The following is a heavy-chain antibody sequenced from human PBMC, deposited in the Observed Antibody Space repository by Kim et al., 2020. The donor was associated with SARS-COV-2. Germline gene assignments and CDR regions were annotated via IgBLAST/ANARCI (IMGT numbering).Heavy chain of an antibody. J-gene: IGHJ4*02. Sequence: KDDVDSVKGRFTISRDNAKNSLYLQMNSLRAEDTAVYYCARCDSSGYYYYWGQGTLVTVSS. CDR3: ARCDSSGYYYY. V-gene: IGHV3-7*01. D-gene: IGHD3-22*01. CDR2: K.